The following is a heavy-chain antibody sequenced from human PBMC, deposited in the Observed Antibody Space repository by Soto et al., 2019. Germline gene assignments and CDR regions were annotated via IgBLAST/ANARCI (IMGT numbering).Heavy chain of an antibody. CDR3: AHQTISYTLDV. Sequence: QVQLQVSGPGLVKPSGTLSLTCAVSGGSIRGHYWWSWVRQTPEKGLEWIGETYHGGATYYNPSLKSRATISTDESKNQLSLKLSSVTAADTAIYYCAHQTISYTLDVWGQGTTVTVSS. D-gene: IGHD1-1*01. J-gene: IGHJ6*02. V-gene: IGHV4-4*02. CDR2: TYHGGAT. CDR1: GGSIRGHYW.